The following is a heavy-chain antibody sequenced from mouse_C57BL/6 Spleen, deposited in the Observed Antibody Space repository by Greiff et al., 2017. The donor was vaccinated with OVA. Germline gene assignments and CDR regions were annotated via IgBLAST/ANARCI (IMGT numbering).Heavy chain of an antibody. CDR1: GYTFTSYW. J-gene: IGHJ4*01. CDR3: ARGGRYDEGYAMDY. CDR2: IYPGSGST. D-gene: IGHD2-12*01. Sequence: QVQLQQPGAELVKPGASVKMSCKASGYTFTSYWITWVKQRPGQGLEWIGDIYPGSGSTNYNEKFKSKATLTVDTSSSTAYMQLSSLTSEDSAVYYGARGGRYDEGYAMDYWGQGTSVTVSS. V-gene: IGHV1-55*01.